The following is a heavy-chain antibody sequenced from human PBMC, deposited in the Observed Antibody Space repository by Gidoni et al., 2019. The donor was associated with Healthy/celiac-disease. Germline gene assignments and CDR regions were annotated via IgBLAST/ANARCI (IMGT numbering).Heavy chain of an antibody. D-gene: IGHD2-21*02. CDR1: GFTFSDYY. V-gene: IGHV3-11*06. CDR2: ISSSSIYT. CDR3: ARGAHSVTAGGHWFDP. J-gene: IGHJ5*02. Sequence: QVQPVESGGGLVKPGGSLRLSCAASGFTFSDYYMSWIRQAPGKGLEWVSNISSSSIYTTYSDSVKGRFTISRDNAKTSLYLQMNSLRAEDTAVYYCARGAHSVTAGGHWFDPWGQGTLVTVSS.